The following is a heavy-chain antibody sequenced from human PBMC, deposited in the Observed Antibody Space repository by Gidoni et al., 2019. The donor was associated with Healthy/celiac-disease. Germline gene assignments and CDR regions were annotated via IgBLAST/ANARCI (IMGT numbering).Heavy chain of an antibody. V-gene: IGHV3-9*01. Sequence: EVQLVESGGGLVQPGRSLRLSCAASGLPFDAYAMHWVRQAPGRGLEWVSGISWNSGSIGYADSVKGRFTISRDNAKNSLYLQMNSLRAEDTALYYCAKGIVVVVAAIPTAFDIWGQGTMVTVSS. CDR2: ISWNSGSI. CDR3: AKGIVVVVAAIPTAFDI. J-gene: IGHJ3*02. D-gene: IGHD2-15*01. CDR1: GLPFDAYA.